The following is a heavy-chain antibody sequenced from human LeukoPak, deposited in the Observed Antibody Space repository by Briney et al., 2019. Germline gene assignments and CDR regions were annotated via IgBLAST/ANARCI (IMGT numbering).Heavy chain of an antibody. J-gene: IGHJ4*02. D-gene: IGHD4-17*01. V-gene: IGHV4-4*07. CDR3: ASSPSHDFGDYADYFDF. CDR2: FHSSASTSGST. CDR1: GGSISSYY. Sequence: SETLSLTCTVSGGSISSYYWSWIRQPAGKGLEWIGRFHSSASTSGSTNYNPSLKSRVSMSVDTSKNQFSLKLNSVSAADTAVYYCASSPSHDFGDYADYFDFWGQGTLVTVSS.